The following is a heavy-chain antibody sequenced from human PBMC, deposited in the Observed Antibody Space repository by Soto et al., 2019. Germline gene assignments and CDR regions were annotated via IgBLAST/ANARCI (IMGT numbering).Heavy chain of an antibody. CDR2: IYWDDDQ. J-gene: IGHJ3*01. D-gene: IGHD2-2*01. CDR3: AHAYGGTSWPNDAFDV. Sequence: QITLKESGPTLVKPTQTLTLTCTFSGFSLSADGVGVGWIRQPPGKALDWLSLIYWDDDQRYSPSLKTRLTSTKDNSKNQVVLTMTNMDPVDTATYYCAHAYGGTSWPNDAFDVWGQGTVVTVSS. CDR1: GFSLSADGVG. V-gene: IGHV2-5*02.